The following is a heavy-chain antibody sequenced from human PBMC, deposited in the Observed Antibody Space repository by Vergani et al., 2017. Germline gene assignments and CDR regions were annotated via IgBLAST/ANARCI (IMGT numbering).Heavy chain of an antibody. Sequence: VPLVASGGGVVPRGGSLRLSCATSGFTLSNYDMQWSRQGPGKGREVVAFIQFEGSKQYYADSVKGRFTLSRDFSKNTLYLQMNSLRTDDTAPYYCAKHFRGWGIDYWGQGTQVIVSS. V-gene: IGHV3-30*02. CDR2: IQFEGSKQ. CDR3: AKHFRGWGIDY. CDR1: GFTLSNYD. J-gene: IGHJ4*02. D-gene: IGHD3-16*01.